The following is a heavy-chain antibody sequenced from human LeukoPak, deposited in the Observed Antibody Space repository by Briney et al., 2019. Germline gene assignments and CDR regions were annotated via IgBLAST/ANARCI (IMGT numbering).Heavy chain of an antibody. J-gene: IGHJ4*02. CDR2: INPNSGGT. Sequence: ASVKVSCKASGYTFTGYYMHWVRQAPGQGLEWMGRINPNSGGTNYAQKFQGRVTMTRDTSISTAYMELSRLRSDATAVYYCARVLYTHLGSGSYGYDYWGQGTLVTVSS. D-gene: IGHD3-10*01. CDR3: ARVLYTHLGSGSYGYDY. V-gene: IGHV1-2*06. CDR1: GYTFTGYY.